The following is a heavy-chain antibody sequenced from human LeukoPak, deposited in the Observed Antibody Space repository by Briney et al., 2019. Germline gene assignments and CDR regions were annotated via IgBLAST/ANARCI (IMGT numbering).Heavy chain of an antibody. CDR2: IYYSGST. V-gene: IGHV4-39*07. CDR3: ARDGGRDGYNRNFDY. J-gene: IGHJ4*02. D-gene: IGHD5-24*01. Sequence: SETLSLTCTVSGGSISSSSYYWGWIRQPPGKGLEWIGSIYYSGSTNYNPSLKSRVTMSVDTSKNQFSLKLSSVTAADTAVYYCARDGGRDGYNRNFDYWGQGTLVTVSS. CDR1: GGSISSSSYY.